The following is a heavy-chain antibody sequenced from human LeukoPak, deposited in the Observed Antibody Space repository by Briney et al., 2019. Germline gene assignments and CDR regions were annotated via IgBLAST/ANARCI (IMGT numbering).Heavy chain of an antibody. V-gene: IGHV4-4*09. D-gene: IGHD3-22*01. CDR1: GDSMSIYY. Sequence: NSAETLSLTCSVSGDSMSIYYWSWIRQPPGKELEGIGHIYTSGSTNLNPPLKRRVTMSIETSKNQLSLRLSSVTAADTAVYYCARHGRDSSGFYGLGYWGQGSLVTVSS. CDR3: ARHGRDSSGFYGLGY. J-gene: IGHJ4*02. CDR2: IYTSGST.